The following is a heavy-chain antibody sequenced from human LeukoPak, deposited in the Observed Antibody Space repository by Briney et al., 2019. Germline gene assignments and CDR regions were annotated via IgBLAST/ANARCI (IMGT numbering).Heavy chain of an antibody. CDR1: GDSISTYY. Sequence: SSETLSLTCTVSGDSISTYYWSWIRQSPGKGLEWIGYIYHGGSTKYNPSLKSRVTISVDTSKKQFSLKLSSVTAADTAVYYCARHPRYCSSTSCYFDGYYYYMDVWGKGTTVTISS. J-gene: IGHJ6*03. D-gene: IGHD2-2*01. CDR2: IYHGGST. CDR3: ARHPRYCSSTSCYFDGYYYYMDV. V-gene: IGHV4-59*01.